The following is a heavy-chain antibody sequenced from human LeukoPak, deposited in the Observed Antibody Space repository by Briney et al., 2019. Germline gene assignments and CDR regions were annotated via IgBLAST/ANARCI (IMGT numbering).Heavy chain of an antibody. CDR3: ARNIAVAATRDY. V-gene: IGHV4-38-2*02. D-gene: IGHD6-19*01. CDR2: IYHSGST. J-gene: IGHJ4*02. Sequence: SETLSLTCTVSGGSINYYYWSWIRQPPGKGLEWIGSIYHSGSTYYNPSLKSRVTISVDTSKNQFSLKLSSVTAADTAVYYCARNIAVAATRDYWGQGTLVTVSS. CDR1: GGSINYYY.